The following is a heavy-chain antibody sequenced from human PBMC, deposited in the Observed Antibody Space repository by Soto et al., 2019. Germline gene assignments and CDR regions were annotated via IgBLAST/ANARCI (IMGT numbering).Heavy chain of an antibody. D-gene: IGHD3-10*01. J-gene: IGHJ4*02. CDR1: GYTLTGLS. CDR3: ATYGVDTWFGELFPIDKKRYYFDY. V-gene: IGHV1-24*01. Sequence: GASVKVSCKVSGYTLTGLSMHWVRQAPGKGLEWMGGFDPEDGETIYAQKFQGRVTMTEDTSTDTAYMELSSLRSEDTAVYYCATYGVDTWFGELFPIDKKRYYFDYWGQGTLVTVSS. CDR2: FDPEDGET.